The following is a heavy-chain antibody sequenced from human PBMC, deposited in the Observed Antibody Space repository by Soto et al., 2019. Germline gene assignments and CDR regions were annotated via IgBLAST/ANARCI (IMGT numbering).Heavy chain of an antibody. Sequence: SETLSLTCTLTGGSLSGYYWMWIRQPPGKGLEWMGYIYYSGGTNYNPSLQSRVTMSVDTSKNQFSLKLSSVTAADTAVYYCARESPGAGHFDYWGQGTLVTVS. J-gene: IGHJ4*02. CDR1: GGSLSGYY. D-gene: IGHD1-26*01. CDR3: ARESPGAGHFDY. V-gene: IGHV4-59*01. CDR2: IYYSGGT.